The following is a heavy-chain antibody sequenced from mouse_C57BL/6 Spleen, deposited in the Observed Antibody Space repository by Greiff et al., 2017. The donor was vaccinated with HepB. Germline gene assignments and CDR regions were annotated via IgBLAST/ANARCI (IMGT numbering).Heavy chain of an antibody. J-gene: IGHJ3*01. D-gene: IGHD1-1*01. CDR2: FYPGSGSI. Sequence: QVQLQQSGAELVKPGASVKLSCKASGYTFTEYTIHWVKQRSGQGLEWIGWFYPGSGSIKYNEKFKDKATLTADKSSSTVYMELSRLTSEDSAVYFCARHEEGRGYYDGSSAFAYWGQGTLVTVSA. V-gene: IGHV1-62-2*01. CDR3: ARHEEGRGYYDGSSAFAY. CDR1: GYTFTEYT.